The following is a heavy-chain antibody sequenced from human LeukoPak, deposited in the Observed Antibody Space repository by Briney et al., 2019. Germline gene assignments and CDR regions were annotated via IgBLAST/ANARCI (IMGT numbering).Heavy chain of an antibody. CDR2: ISAYNGNK. J-gene: IGHJ4*02. CDR1: GYTFTSYG. V-gene: IGHV1-18*01. CDR3: ARATGYSSGWSPAYYFDY. D-gene: IGHD6-19*01. Sequence: ASVKVSCKDSGYTFTSYGISWVGQAPGQGLEWMGWISAYNGNKNYAQKLQRRVTMTTDTSTRTAYMELRSLRSDDTAVYYCARATGYSSGWSPAYYFDYWGQGTLVTVSS.